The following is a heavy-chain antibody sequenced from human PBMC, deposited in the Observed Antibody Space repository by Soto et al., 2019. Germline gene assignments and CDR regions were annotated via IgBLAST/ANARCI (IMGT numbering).Heavy chain of an antibody. D-gene: IGHD3-9*01. CDR3: DRQPRILTGYSGHLDY. Sequence: PSETVSLTCTVSGGSIRSSYWSWIRQPPGKGLEWIGYIYYSGSTNYNPSLKSRVTISVDTSKNQFSLQLSSVTAADTAVYYCDRQPRILTGYSGHLDYWGQGTLVAVSS. J-gene: IGHJ4*02. CDR2: IYYSGST. CDR1: GGSIRSSY. V-gene: IGHV4-59*08.